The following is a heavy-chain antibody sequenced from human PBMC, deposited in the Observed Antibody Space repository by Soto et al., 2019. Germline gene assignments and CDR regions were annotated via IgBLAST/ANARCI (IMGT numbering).Heavy chain of an antibody. D-gene: IGHD6-19*01. CDR2: INAGNGNT. J-gene: IGHJ6*02. CDR1: GYTFTSYA. CDR3: AREVVQWPGPYYYGMDV. Sequence: GASVKVSCKASGYTFTSYAMHWGRQAPGQRLEWMGWINAGNGNTKYSQKFQGRVTITRDTSASTAYMELSSLRSEDTAVYYCAREVVQWPGPYYYGMDVWGQGTTVTVSS. V-gene: IGHV1-3*01.